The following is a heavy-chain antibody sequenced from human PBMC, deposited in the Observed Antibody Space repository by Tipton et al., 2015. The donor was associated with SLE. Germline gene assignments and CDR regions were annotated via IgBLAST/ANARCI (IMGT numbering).Heavy chain of an antibody. J-gene: IGHJ1*01. CDR3: ARRAAAGLRH. Sequence: TLSLTCAVYGGSFSGYYWSWTRQPPGKGLEWIGEINHSGSTNYNPSLKSRVTISVDTSKNQFSPRLSSVTAADTAVYYCARRAAAGLRHWGQGTLVTVSS. CDR1: GGSFSGYY. V-gene: IGHV4-34*01. CDR2: INHSGST. D-gene: IGHD6-13*01.